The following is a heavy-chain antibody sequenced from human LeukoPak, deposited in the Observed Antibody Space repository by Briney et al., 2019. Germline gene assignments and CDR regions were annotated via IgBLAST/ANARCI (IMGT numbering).Heavy chain of an antibody. CDR2: IRSKANNYAT. V-gene: IGHV3-73*01. CDR3: AKVKWELND. CDR1: GLTFSGSA. D-gene: IGHD1-26*01. Sequence: PGGSLRLSCAASGLTFSGSAMHWVRQASGKGLEWVGRIRSKANNYATSYAASVKGRFTISRDNSKNTLYLQMNSLRAEDTAVYYCAKVKWELNDWGQGTLVTVSS. J-gene: IGHJ4*02.